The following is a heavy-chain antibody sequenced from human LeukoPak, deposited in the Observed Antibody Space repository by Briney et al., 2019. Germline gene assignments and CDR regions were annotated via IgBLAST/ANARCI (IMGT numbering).Heavy chain of an antibody. Sequence: SQTLSLTCTVSGGSISSGGYYWSWIRKHPGRGLEWIGYIYYSGSTYYNPSLKSRVTISVDTSKNQFSLKLSSVTAADTAVYYCARHDRIIASPLVWGQGILVTVSS. J-gene: IGHJ4*02. CDR1: GGSISSGGYY. V-gene: IGHV4-31*03. CDR2: IYYSGST. D-gene: IGHD2/OR15-2a*01. CDR3: ARHDRIIASPLV.